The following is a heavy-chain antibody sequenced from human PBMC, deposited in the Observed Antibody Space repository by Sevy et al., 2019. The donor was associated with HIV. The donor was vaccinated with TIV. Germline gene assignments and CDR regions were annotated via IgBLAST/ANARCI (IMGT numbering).Heavy chain of an antibody. CDR2: IYYSGST. CDR3: ARGQTAYYDFWSGYLTPSYFDY. Sequence: SETLSLTCTVSGGSISSYYWSWIRQPPGKGLEWIGYIYYSGSTNYNPSLKSRVTISVDTSKNHFSLKLGSVTAADTAVYYCARGQTAYYDFWSGYLTPSYFDYWGQGTLVTVSS. CDR1: GGSISSYY. V-gene: IGHV4-59*01. J-gene: IGHJ4*02. D-gene: IGHD3-3*01.